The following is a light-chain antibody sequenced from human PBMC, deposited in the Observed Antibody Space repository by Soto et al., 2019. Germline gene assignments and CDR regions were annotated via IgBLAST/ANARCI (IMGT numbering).Light chain of an antibody. CDR2: WAS. J-gene: IGKJ2*01. CDR1: QSVLNNSRNKNY. V-gene: IGKV4-1*01. CDR3: HQYYSSSNT. Sequence: DIILTQSPDSLTVSLGERATINCKSSQSVLNNSRNKNYLAWYQHKPGQPPKLLIYWASTRESGVPDRFSGSGSGTDFTLTISSLQAEDAALYYCHQYYSSSNTFGQGTKLEFK.